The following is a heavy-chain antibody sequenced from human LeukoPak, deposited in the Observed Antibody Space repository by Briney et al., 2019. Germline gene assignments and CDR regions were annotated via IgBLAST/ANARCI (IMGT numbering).Heavy chain of an antibody. J-gene: IGHJ4*02. Sequence: ASVRVSCKASGYTFTGYYMHWVRQAPGQGLEWMRWINPNSGGTNYAQKFQGRVTMTRDTSISTAYMELSRLRSDDTAVYYCAREGYCSSTSCYPDYWGQGTLVTVSS. V-gene: IGHV1-2*02. CDR1: GYTFTGYY. D-gene: IGHD2-2*01. CDR2: INPNSGGT. CDR3: AREGYCSSTSCYPDY.